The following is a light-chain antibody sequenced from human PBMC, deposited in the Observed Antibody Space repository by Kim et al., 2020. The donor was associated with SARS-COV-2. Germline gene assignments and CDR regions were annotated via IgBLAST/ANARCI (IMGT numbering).Light chain of an antibody. J-gene: IGLJ1*01. CDR2: EVI. CDR3: TTHGGYNYV. Sequence: PEQSVPISCSGTSSDFGGFNYVSWYQQHPGKAPKLIIYEVIKRPSGVPDRFSGSKSGNTASLTVSGLQAEDEADYYCTTHGGYNYVFGTGTKVTVL. V-gene: IGLV2-8*01. CDR1: SSDFGGFNY.